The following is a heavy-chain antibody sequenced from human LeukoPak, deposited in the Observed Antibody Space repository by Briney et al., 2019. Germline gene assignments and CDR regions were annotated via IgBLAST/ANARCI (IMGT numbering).Heavy chain of an antibody. V-gene: IGHV3-9*01. Sequence: LAGRSLRLPCAASGFTFGDYAMHWVRQAPGKGLEWVSGISWNSGSICYADSVKGRFTISKDNAKNSLYLQMNSLRAEDTAFYSCAKDIGGSYYFNAFDIWGQGTMVTVSS. CDR3: AKDIGGSYYFNAFDI. D-gene: IGHD1-26*01. CDR1: GFTFGDYA. J-gene: IGHJ3*02. CDR2: ISWNSGSI.